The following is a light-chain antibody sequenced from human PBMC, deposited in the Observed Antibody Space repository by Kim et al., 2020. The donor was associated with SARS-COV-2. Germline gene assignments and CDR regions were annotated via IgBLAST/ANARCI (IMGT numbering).Light chain of an antibody. V-gene: IGKV1-5*03. CDR2: KAT. J-gene: IGKJ1*01. CDR3: LRYNSYSGT. Sequence: ASVGDRVTSISRASQGVSSWLDWYQQNPGKAPKLLIYKATSLESWVPSRFSGSGSGTDFTLTISGLQPDDLGTYYSLRYNSYSGTFGQGTKVDIK. CDR1: QGVSSW.